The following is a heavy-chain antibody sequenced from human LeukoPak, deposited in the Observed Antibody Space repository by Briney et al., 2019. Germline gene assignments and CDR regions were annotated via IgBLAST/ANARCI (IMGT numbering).Heavy chain of an antibody. Sequence: GGSLRLSCAASGFTFSSYSMNWVRQAPGKGLEWVSSISSSSSYIYYADSVKGRFTIPRDNAKNSLYLQMNSLRAEDTAVYYCARTPKYYYYYGMDVWGQGTTVTVSS. CDR3: ARTPKYYYYYGMDV. CDR1: GFTFSSYS. CDR2: ISSSSSYI. J-gene: IGHJ6*02. V-gene: IGHV3-21*01.